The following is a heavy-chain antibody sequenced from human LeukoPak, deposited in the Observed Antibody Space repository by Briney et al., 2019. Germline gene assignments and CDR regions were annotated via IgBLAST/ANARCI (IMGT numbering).Heavy chain of an antibody. CDR2: LSGSGGST. J-gene: IGHJ4*02. CDR3: ANLVEMATPQPPFDY. CDR1: GVTFSSYA. Sequence: QPGGSLRLSCAASGVTFSSYAMSWVRQAPGKGLEWVSALSGSGGSTYYADSVKGRFTISRDNSKNTLYLQMNSLRAEDTAGYYCANLVEMATPQPPFDYWGQGTLVTVSS. V-gene: IGHV3-23*01. D-gene: IGHD5-24*01.